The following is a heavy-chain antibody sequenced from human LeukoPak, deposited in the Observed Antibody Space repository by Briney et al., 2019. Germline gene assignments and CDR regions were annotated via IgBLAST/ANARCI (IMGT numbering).Heavy chain of an antibody. CDR2: IKQDGIEK. D-gene: IGHD3-22*01. V-gene: IGHV3-7*01. Sequence: GESLRLSCAASGFTFSNFWMTWIRQAPGKGLEWVANIKQDGIEKYYADSVEGRFTVSRDNTKNTMFLQMDSLRVEDTAVYYCARGSSGYYCDHFQTWGQGSLVTVSS. CDR1: GFTFSNFW. J-gene: IGHJ1*01. CDR3: ARGSSGYYCDHFQT.